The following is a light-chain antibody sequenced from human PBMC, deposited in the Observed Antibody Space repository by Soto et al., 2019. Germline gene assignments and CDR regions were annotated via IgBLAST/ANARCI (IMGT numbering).Light chain of an antibody. Sequence: QSALTQPPSVSGSPGQSVSISCTGTSSDVGNYNYVSWYQQHPGKAPKLMIFDVSRRPSGVPDRFSGSKSANTASLTISGLQAEDEADYYCCSEADNYFVIFGGGTKVTVL. J-gene: IGLJ2*01. CDR1: SSDVGNYNY. CDR3: CSEADNYFVI. V-gene: IGLV2-11*01. CDR2: DVS.